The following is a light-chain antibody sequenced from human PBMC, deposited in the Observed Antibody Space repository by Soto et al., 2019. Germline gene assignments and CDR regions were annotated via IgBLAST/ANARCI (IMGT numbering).Light chain of an antibody. V-gene: IGLV2-8*01. CDR2: EVN. CDR3: SSYAGSNKV. CDR1: SSDVGNYNY. J-gene: IGLJ3*02. Sequence: QSALTQPPSASGSPGQSVTISCTGTSSDVGNYNYVSWYQQHPGKVPKLMIYEVNKRPSGVPDRFSGSKSGNTASLTVSGLQAEDEADYYCSSYAGSNKVCCGGTKVTVL.